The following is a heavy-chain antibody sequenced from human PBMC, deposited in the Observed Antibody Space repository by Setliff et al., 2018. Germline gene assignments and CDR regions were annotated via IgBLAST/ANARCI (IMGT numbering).Heavy chain of an antibody. Sequence: ASVKVSCKVSGYTLTELSMHWVRQAPGKGLEWMGGFDPEDGETIYAQKFQGRVTMTEDTSTNTVYMQLSSLRSEDTAVYYCARESTAKNFWGEYSDYWGQGTLVTVSS. CDR3: ARESTAKNFWGEYSDY. CDR2: FDPEDGET. D-gene: IGHD3-3*01. J-gene: IGHJ4*02. V-gene: IGHV1-24*01. CDR1: GYTLTELS.